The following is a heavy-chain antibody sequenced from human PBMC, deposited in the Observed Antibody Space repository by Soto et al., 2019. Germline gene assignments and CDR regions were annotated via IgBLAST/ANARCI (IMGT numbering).Heavy chain of an antibody. CDR3: ARDGPLLWRDHYYYGMDV. Sequence: PGGSLRLSCAASGFTFSSYWMSWVRQAPGKGLEWVANIKQDGSEKYYVDSVKGRFTISRDNAKNSLYLQMNSLRAEDTAVYYCARDGPLLWRDHYYYGMDVWGQGTTVTVSS. CDR1: GFTFSSYW. D-gene: IGHD3-10*01. V-gene: IGHV3-7*01. J-gene: IGHJ6*02. CDR2: IKQDGSEK.